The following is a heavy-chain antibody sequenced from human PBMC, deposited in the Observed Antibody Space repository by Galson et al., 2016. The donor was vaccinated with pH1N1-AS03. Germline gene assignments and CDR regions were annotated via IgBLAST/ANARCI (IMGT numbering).Heavy chain of an antibody. V-gene: IGHV4-59*01. CDR1: GDSITSYY. J-gene: IGHJ6*02. CDR3: ARFRSSWTFYYGLDV. Sequence: TLSLTCTVSGDSITSYYWTWIRQPPGKGLEWIGHIYYSGGTNYNPSLKSRVTISVDTSKNQFSLKLSSVTAADTAVYYCARFRSSWTFYYGLDVWGQGTTVTVSS. CDR2: IYYSGGT. D-gene: IGHD6-13*01.